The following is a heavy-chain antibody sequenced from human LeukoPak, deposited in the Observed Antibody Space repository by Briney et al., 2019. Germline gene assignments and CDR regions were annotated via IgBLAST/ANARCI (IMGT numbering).Heavy chain of an antibody. CDR2: ISGSGGST. CDR3: AVSTTVTATYYYYGMDV. CDR1: GFTFSSYA. D-gene: IGHD2-21*02. V-gene: IGHV3-23*01. J-gene: IGHJ6*02. Sequence: QPGGSLRLSCAASGFTFSSYAMSWVRQAPGKGLEWVSAISGSGGSTYYADSVKGRFTISRENSKNTLYLQMNSLRAEDTAVYYCAVSTTVTATYYYYGMDVWGQGTTVTVSS.